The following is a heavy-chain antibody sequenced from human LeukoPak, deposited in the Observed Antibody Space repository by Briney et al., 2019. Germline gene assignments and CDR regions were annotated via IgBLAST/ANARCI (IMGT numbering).Heavy chain of an antibody. CDR2: IYYSGST. CDR1: GGSISSYY. V-gene: IGHV4-59*08. CDR3: AQSSGTPPYYYGMDV. D-gene: IGHD3-10*01. J-gene: IGHJ6*02. Sequence: PSETLSLTRTVSGGSISSYYWSWIRQPPGKGLEWIGYIYYSGSTNYNSSLKSRVTISVDTSKNQFSLKLSSVTAADTAVYYCAQSSGTPPYYYGMDVWGQGTTVTVSS.